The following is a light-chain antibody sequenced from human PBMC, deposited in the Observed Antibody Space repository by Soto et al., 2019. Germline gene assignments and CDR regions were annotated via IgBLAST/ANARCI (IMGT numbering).Light chain of an antibody. CDR3: QQSYSIPYT. Sequence: DIQMTQSPPSLSASLGDRVTITCRASQSITRHLNWYQHKPGKAPKLLIYAASSLQSGVPSRFSGSGSGTDFTLTIFSLQPEDFATYYCQQSYSIPYTFGQGTKLEIK. CDR2: AAS. V-gene: IGKV1-39*01. CDR1: QSITRH. J-gene: IGKJ2*01.